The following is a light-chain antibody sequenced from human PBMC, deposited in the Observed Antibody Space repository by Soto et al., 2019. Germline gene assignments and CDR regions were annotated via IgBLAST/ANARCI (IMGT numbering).Light chain of an antibody. Sequence: DVVLTQSPLSLPVTVGHPASISCRSSQSLVYSDGNAYLHWFLQRPGQSPRRLIHRVSVRDSGVPDRFSGSGSGTDFTLKISSVEPEDVGVYYCMQHTHWPWTFGQGTKVDIK. V-gene: IGKV2-30*01. CDR2: RVS. J-gene: IGKJ1*01. CDR1: QSLVYSDGNAY. CDR3: MQHTHWPWT.